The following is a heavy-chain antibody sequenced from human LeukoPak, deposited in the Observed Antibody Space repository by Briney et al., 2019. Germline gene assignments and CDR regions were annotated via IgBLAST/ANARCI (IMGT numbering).Heavy chain of an antibody. V-gene: IGHV3-7*01. D-gene: IGHD6-6*01. CDR1: GFTFSTYW. CDR2: IKADGGEK. J-gene: IGHJ4*02. CDR3: ARGGAARPDF. Sequence: TGGSLRLSCAASGFTFSTYWMNWFRRTPGKGLEWVAKIKADGGEKDHVASVKGRFTISRDNAKNSLYLQMNSLRVEDTAVHYCARGGAARPDFWGQGTLVTVSS.